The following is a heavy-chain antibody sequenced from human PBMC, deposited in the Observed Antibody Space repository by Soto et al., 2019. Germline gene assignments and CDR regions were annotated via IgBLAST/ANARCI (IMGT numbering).Heavy chain of an antibody. CDR3: ARDDLREQWRYDAFDI. D-gene: IGHD6-19*01. Sequence: ASVKVSCKASGGTFSSYTISWVRQAPGQGLEWMGRIIPILGIANYAQKFQGRVTITADKSTSTAYMELSSLRSEDTAVYYCARDDLREQWRYDAFDIWGQGTMVTVSS. CDR2: IIPILGIA. J-gene: IGHJ3*02. CDR1: GGTFSSYT. V-gene: IGHV1-69*04.